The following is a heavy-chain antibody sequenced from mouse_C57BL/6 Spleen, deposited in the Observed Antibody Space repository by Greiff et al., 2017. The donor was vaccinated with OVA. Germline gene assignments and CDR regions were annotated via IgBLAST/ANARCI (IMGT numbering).Heavy chain of an antibody. J-gene: IGHJ4*01. D-gene: IGHD2-3*01. V-gene: IGHV14-1*01. CDR3: TYDGYYPPYAMDY. CDR2: IDPEDGDT. Sequence: VQLQQSWAELVRPGASVKLSCTASGFNIKDYYMHWVKQRPEQGLEWIGRIDPEDGDTEYAPKFQGKATMTADTSSNTAYLQLSSLTSEDTAVYYCTYDGYYPPYAMDYWGQGTSVTVSS. CDR1: GFNIKDYY.